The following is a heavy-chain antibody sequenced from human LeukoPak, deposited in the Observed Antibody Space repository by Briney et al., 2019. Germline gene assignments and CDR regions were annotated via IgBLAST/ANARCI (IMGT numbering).Heavy chain of an antibody. CDR3: ARVESGYCSGTSCFNWFDP. CDR2: IYYSGST. V-gene: IGHV4-59*01. D-gene: IGHD2-2*01. CDR1: GGSISSYY. J-gene: IGHJ5*02. Sequence: PSETLSLTCTVSGGSISSYYWSWIRQPPGKGLEWIGYIYYSGSTNYNPSLKSRVTISVDTSKNQFSLKLSSVTAADTAVYYCARVESGYCSGTSCFNWFDPWGQGTLVTVSS.